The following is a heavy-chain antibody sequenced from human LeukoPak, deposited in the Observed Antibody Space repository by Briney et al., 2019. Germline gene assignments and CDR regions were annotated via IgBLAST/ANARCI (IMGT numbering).Heavy chain of an antibody. D-gene: IGHD4-17*01. J-gene: IGHJ6*03. CDR1: GGSISSYY. Sequence: PSETLSLTCTVSGGSISSYYWGWIRQPPGKGLEWIGSIYHSGSTYYNPSLKSRVTISVDTSKNQFSLKLSSVTAADTAVYYCARRDGDYYYYMDVWGKGTTVTVSS. CDR2: IYHSGST. V-gene: IGHV4-38-2*02. CDR3: ARRDGDYYYYMDV.